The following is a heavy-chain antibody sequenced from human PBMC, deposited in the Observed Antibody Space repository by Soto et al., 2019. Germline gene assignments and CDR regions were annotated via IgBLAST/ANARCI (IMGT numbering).Heavy chain of an antibody. CDR2: IWYDGSNK. CDR1: GFTFSSYG. Sequence: QVQLVESGGGVVQPGRSLRLSCAASGFTFSSYGMHWARQAPGKGLEWVAVIWYDGSNKYYADSVKGRFTISRDNSKNTRDLQMNGLRDEETAVYYCARDRGYSYGLGSDYWGQGTLVTVSS. D-gene: IGHD5-18*01. J-gene: IGHJ4*02. CDR3: ARDRGYSYGLGSDY. V-gene: IGHV3-33*01.